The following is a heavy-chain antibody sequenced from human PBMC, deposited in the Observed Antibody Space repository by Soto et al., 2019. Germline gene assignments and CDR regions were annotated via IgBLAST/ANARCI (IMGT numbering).Heavy chain of an antibody. J-gene: IGHJ4*02. D-gene: IGHD3-22*01. Sequence: PSETLSLTCTVSGGSISSGDYYWSWIRQPPGKGLEWIGYIYYSGSTNYNPSLESRVSISVDTSKNQFSLKLNSVTAADTAVYYCARLLYSSGYYIDYWGQGTLVTVSS. CDR1: GGSISSGDYY. CDR3: ARLLYSSGYYIDY. CDR2: IYYSGST. V-gene: IGHV4-61*08.